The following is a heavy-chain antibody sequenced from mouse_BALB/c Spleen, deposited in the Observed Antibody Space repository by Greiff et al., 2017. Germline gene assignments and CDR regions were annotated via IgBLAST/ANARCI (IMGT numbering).Heavy chain of an antibody. CDR1: GYTFTSYT. V-gene: IGHV1-4*01. CDR2: INPSSGYT. J-gene: IGHJ4*01. D-gene: IGHD1-1*01. CDR3: ARFPDYYGSSCGAMDY. Sequence: QVQLKQSGAELARPGASVKMSCKASGYTFTSYTMHWVKQRPGQGLEWIGYINPSSGYTNYNQKFKDKATLTADKSSSTAYMQLSSLTSEDSAVYYCARFPDYYGSSCGAMDYWGQGTSVTVSS.